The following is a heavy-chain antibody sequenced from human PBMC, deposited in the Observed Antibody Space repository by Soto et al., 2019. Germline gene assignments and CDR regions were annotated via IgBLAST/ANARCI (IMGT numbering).Heavy chain of an antibody. Sequence: QVQLVQSGAEVKKPGSSVKVSCKASGGTFSSYTISWVRQAPGQGLEWMGRIIPILGIANYAQKFQGRVTLTADKSTSTAYMEMSRLRSVETGVYYCAREEYYYGSGAFFDYWGKGTLVTVSS. CDR1: GGTFSSYT. CDR3: AREEYYYGSGAFFDY. J-gene: IGHJ4*02. CDR2: IIPILGIA. V-gene: IGHV1-69*08. D-gene: IGHD3-10*01.